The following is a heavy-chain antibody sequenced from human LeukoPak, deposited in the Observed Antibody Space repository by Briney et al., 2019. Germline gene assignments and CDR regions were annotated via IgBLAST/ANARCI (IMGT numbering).Heavy chain of an antibody. V-gene: IGHV1-69*06. D-gene: IGHD6-13*01. Sequence: ASVKVSCKASGYTFTGYYMHWVRQAPGQGLEWMGGIIPIFGTANYAQKFQGRVTITADKSTSTAYMELSSLRSEDTAVYYCARGGSIGAAADYWGQGTLVTVSS. J-gene: IGHJ4*02. CDR1: GYTFTGYY. CDR2: IIPIFGTA. CDR3: ARGGSIGAAADY.